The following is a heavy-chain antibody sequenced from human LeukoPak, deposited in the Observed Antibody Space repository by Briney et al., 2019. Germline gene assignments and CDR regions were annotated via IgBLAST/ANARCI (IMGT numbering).Heavy chain of an antibody. Sequence: GGSLRLSCAASGFTFDDYAMHWVRQAPGKGLEWVSGISWNSGSIGYAESVKGRFTISRDNAKNSLYLQMNSLRAEDTAVYYCARDRWGDGYNGYYYYYMDVWGKGTTVTISS. CDR1: GFTFDDYA. D-gene: IGHD5-24*01. CDR3: ARDRWGDGYNGYYYYYMDV. J-gene: IGHJ6*03. CDR2: ISWNSGSI. V-gene: IGHV3-9*01.